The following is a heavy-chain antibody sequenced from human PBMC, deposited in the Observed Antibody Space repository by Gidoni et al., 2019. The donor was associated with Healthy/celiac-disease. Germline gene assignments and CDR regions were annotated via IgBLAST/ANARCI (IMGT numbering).Heavy chain of an antibody. CDR2: IYTSGST. J-gene: IGHJ3*02. D-gene: IGHD6-13*01. Sequence: QVQLQEAGPGLGKTSETLSLHGTVSGGSISRYYWSWIRQPAGKGLEWIGRIYTSGSTNYNPSLKSRVTMSVDTSKNQFSLKLSSVTAADTAVYYCARDQSDGYIDAFDIWGQGTMVTVSS. CDR3: ARDQSDGYIDAFDI. CDR1: GGSISRYY. V-gene: IGHV4-4*07.